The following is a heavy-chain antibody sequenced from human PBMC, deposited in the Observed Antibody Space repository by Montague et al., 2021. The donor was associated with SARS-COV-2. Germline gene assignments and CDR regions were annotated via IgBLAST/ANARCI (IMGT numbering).Heavy chain of an antibody. D-gene: IGHD3-10*01. CDR3: ARVTRTIKLLGFGDRSIRYYFDY. CDR2: INHSGST. Sequence: SETLSLTCAVYGGSFSGYYWSWIRQPPGKGLEWIGEINHSGSTNYNPSLKSRVTISVDTSKNQFSLKLSSVTAADTAVYYCARVTRTIKLLGFGDRSIRYYFDYWGQGTLVTVSS. CDR1: GGSFSGYY. V-gene: IGHV4-34*01. J-gene: IGHJ4*02.